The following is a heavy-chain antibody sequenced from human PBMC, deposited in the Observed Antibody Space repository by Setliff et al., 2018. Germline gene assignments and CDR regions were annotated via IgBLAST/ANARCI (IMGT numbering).Heavy chain of an antibody. D-gene: IGHD5-18*01. CDR3: ARDILLGRVPTAMVSETPGY. CDR1: GGSFSTYY. Sequence: SETLSLTCAVYGGSFSTYYWIWIRQPPGKGLEWIGEINHSGSTNYNPSLKSRVTISVDTSKNQFSLRLNSVTAADTAVYYCARDILLGRVPTAMVSETPGYWGQGTLVTVSS. CDR2: INHSGST. V-gene: IGHV4-34*01. J-gene: IGHJ4*02.